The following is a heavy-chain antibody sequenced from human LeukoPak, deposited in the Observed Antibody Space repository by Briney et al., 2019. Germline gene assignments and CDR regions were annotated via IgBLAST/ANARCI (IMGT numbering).Heavy chain of an antibody. D-gene: IGHD2-15*01. Sequence: PGGSLRLSCAASGFTFSSYAMSWVRQAPGKGLEWVSAISGSGDSTYYADSVKGRFTISRDNSQNTLYLQMNSLRAEDTAVYYCAKVDGYCSGGSCYPVDYWGQGTLVTVSS. CDR2: ISGSGDST. V-gene: IGHV3-23*01. CDR1: GFTFSSYA. CDR3: AKVDGYCSGGSCYPVDY. J-gene: IGHJ4*02.